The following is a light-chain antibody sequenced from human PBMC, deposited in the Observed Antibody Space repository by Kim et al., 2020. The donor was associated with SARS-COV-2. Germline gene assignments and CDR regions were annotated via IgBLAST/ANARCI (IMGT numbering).Light chain of an antibody. CDR3: QSYDSSNHRV. CDR2: EDN. V-gene: IGLV6-57*03. J-gene: IGLJ2*01. CDR1: SGSIARNY. Sequence: KTVTIACTRSSGSIARNYVQWYQQRPGSAPTTVIYEDNQRPSGVPDRFSGSIDSSSNSASLAISGLKTEDEADYDCQSYDSSNHRVFGGGTQLTVL.